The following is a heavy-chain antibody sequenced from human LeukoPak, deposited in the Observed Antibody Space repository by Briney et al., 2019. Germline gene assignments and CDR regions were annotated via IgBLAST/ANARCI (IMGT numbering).Heavy chain of an antibody. J-gene: IGHJ5*02. CDR2: ISSSGSTI. D-gene: IGHD3-22*01. CDR1: GFTFSGYE. CDR3: ARVNGYYDSSGYYYWFDP. V-gene: IGHV3-48*03. Sequence: GGSLRLSCAASGFTFSGYEMNWVRQAPGKGLEWVSYISSSGSTIYYADSVKGRFTISRDNAKNSLYLQMNSLRAEDTAVYYCARVNGYYDSSGYYYWFDPWGQGTLVTVSS.